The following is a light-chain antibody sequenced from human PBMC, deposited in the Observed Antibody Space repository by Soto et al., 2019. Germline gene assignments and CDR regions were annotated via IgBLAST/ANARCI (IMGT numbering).Light chain of an antibody. V-gene: IGKV2-28*01. Sequence: IGMTQSPLSLPATPGEPASISCTSSQRLLHSNGYNFLDWYLQKPGQSPQLLIHLGSNRASGVPDRFSGSGSGTDFTLRISRVEAEDVGVYYCMQALQTPPYTFGQGTKVDIK. CDR1: QRLLHSNGYNF. CDR2: LGS. CDR3: MQALQTPPYT. J-gene: IGKJ2*01.